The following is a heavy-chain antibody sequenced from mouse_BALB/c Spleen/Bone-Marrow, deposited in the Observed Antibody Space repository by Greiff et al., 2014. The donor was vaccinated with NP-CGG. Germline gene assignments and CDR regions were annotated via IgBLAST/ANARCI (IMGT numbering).Heavy chain of an antibody. V-gene: IGHV5-17*02. CDR2: ISSGSSTI. CDR3: ARDDYDYAMDY. D-gene: IGHD2-4*01. CDR1: GFTFSSFG. Sequence: DVKLVESGGGLVQPGGSRKLSCAAPGFTFSSFGMHWVRQAPEKGLEWVAYISSGSSTIYYADTVKGRFTISRDNPKNTLFLQMTSLRSEDTAMYYCARDDYDYAMDYWGQGTSVTVSS. J-gene: IGHJ4*01.